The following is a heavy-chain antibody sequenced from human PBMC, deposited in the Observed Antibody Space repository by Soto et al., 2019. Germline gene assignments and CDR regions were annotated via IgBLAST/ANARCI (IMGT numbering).Heavy chain of an antibody. CDR3: TRGLLGGAPSYTFHGMDV. V-gene: IGHV3-72*01. J-gene: IGHJ6*01. D-gene: IGHD1-26*01. CDR1: GFTFSDHY. Sequence: EVQLVESGGGLVQPGGSLRLSCAASGFTFSDHYMDWVRQAPGKGLEWVARSRNRVNSHTTEYAASVKGRFTHSRDESKSSLCLQMSSLKIEDTAVYYWTRGLLGGAPSYTFHGMDVWGQGTTVTVSS. CDR2: SRNRVNSHTT.